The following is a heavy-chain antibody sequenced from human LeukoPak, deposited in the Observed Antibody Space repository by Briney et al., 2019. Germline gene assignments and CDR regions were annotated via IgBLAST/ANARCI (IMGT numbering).Heavy chain of an antibody. J-gene: IGHJ5*02. V-gene: IGHV3-33*01. CDR2: IWYDGSNK. CDR1: GFTFSSYG. Sequence: PGGSLRLSCAASGFTFSSYGMHWVRQAPGKGLEWVAVIWYDGSNKYYADSVKGRFTISRDKSKNTLHLQMNSLRAEDTAVYYCARERHYSSGWENWFDPWGQGTLVTVSS. D-gene: IGHD6-19*01. CDR3: ARERHYSSGWENWFDP.